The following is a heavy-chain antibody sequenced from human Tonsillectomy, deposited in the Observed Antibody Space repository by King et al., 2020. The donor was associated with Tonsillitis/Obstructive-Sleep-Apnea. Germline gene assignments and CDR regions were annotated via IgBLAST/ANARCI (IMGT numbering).Heavy chain of an antibody. J-gene: IGHJ2*01. CDR3: ARVIPDWYFAL. D-gene: IGHD2-21*01. V-gene: IGHV4-59*01. CDR2: IYYSGST. CDR1: GGSISSYY. Sequence: VQLQESGPGLVKPSETLSLTCTVSGGSISSYYWSWIRQPPGKGLEWIGNIYYSGSTNYNPALKSQVTISVDTSKNQFSLKLSSVTAADTAVYYCARVIPDWYFALWGRGTLVTVSS.